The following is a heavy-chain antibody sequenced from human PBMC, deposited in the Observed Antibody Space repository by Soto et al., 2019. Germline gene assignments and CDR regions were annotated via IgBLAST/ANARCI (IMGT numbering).Heavy chain of an antibody. CDR3: AKDYNRSSRSAVGF. V-gene: IGHV3-23*01. D-gene: IGHD6-6*01. CDR1: GFTFSNYA. J-gene: IGHJ6*02. Sequence: EVHLLESGGGLVQPVGSLRLSCAASGFTFSNYAMSLVRQAPGKGLDWVSAINGSGDGTTYADYVKGRFTISRDNSTNTLYMQMHSFRAEETAIYYCAKDYNRSSRSAVGFGGHGNKVTVSS. CDR2: INGSGDGT.